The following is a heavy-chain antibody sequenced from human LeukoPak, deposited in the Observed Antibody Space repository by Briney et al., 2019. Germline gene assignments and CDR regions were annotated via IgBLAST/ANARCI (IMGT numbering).Heavy chain of an antibody. V-gene: IGHV3-23*01. CDR2: ISGSGGST. J-gene: IGHJ4*02. CDR1: GFTFSDYA. CDR3: AKDASGSYSPDY. D-gene: IGHD1-26*01. Sequence: GGSLRLSCAASGFTFSDYAMNWVRQAPGKGLEWVSVISGSGGSTYYADSVKGRFTISRDNSKNTLYLQMNSLRAEDTALYYCAKDASGSYSPDYWGQGTLVTVSS.